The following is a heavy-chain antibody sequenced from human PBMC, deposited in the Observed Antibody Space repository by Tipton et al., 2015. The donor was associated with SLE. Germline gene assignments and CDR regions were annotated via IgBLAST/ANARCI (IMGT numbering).Heavy chain of an antibody. D-gene: IGHD6-19*01. J-gene: IGHJ4*02. CDR2: IYYSGST. V-gene: IGHV4-59*01. Sequence: PGLVKPSETLSLTCAVYGGSFSGYYWSWIRQPPGKGLEWIGYIYYSGSTNYNPSLKSRVTISVDTSKNQFSLKLSSVTAADTAVYYCARYGSSGWSYYFDYWGQGTLVTVSS. CDR1: GGSFSGYY. CDR3: ARYGSSGWSYYFDY.